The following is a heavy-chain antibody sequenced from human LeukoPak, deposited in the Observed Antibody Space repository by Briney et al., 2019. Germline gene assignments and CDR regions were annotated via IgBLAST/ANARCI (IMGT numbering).Heavy chain of an antibody. CDR2: IYTSGST. CDR3: ARGNPLRWQWLVYRRQGSYYFDY. Sequence: SETLSLTCTVSGGSISSSSYYWGWIRQPPGKGLEWIGRIYTSGSTNYNPSLKSRVTMSVDTSKNQFSLKLSSVTAADTAVYYCARGNPLRWQWLVYRRQGSYYFDYWGQGTLVTVSS. J-gene: IGHJ4*02. V-gene: IGHV4-61*05. CDR1: GGSISSSSYY. D-gene: IGHD6-19*01.